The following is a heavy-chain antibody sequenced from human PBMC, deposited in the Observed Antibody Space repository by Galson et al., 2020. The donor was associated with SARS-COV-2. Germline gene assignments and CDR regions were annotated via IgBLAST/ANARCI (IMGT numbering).Heavy chain of an antibody. Sequence: GESLKISCKGSGYTFRNYWIGWVRHMPGKDLEWMGIIFPSDSNTKYSPSFKGQFTISSDKSINTAYLQWSSLKASDTAMYYCARHPVYYDNSDYYPSYCDLWGQGSLVTVSS. J-gene: IGHJ4*02. CDR2: IFPSDSNT. V-gene: IGHV5-51*01. CDR3: ARHPVYYDNSDYYPSYCDL. D-gene: IGHD3-22*01. CDR1: GYTFRNYW.